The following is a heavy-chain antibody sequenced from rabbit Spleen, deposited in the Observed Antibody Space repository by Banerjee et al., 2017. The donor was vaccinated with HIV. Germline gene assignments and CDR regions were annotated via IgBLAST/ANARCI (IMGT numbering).Heavy chain of an antibody. CDR3: ARDTGSSFSSYGMDL. CDR2: IDTGSSGFT. V-gene: IGHV1S45*01. J-gene: IGHJ6*01. D-gene: IGHD8-1*01. CDR1: GFDFSSNA. Sequence: QEQLVESGGGLVQPGGSLKLSCKASGFDFSSNAMCWVRQAPGKGLEWIACIDTGSSGFTYFATWAKGRFTCSKTSSTTVTLQMTSLTAADTATYFCARDTGSSFSSYGMDLWGPGTLVTVS.